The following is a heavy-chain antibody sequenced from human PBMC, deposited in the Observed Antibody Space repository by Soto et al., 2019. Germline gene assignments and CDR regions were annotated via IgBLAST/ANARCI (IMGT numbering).Heavy chain of an antibody. Sequence: GGSLRLSCAASGFTFSNAWMSWVRQAPGKGLEWVGRIKSKTDGGTTDYDAPVKGRFTISRDDSKNTLYLQMNSLKTEDTAVYYCTTPDSGYCSSTSCRYYYYYYMDVWGKGTTVTVSS. V-gene: IGHV3-15*01. J-gene: IGHJ6*03. D-gene: IGHD2-2*01. CDR2: IKSKTDGGTT. CDR3: TTPDSGYCSSTSCRYYYYYYMDV. CDR1: GFTFSNAW.